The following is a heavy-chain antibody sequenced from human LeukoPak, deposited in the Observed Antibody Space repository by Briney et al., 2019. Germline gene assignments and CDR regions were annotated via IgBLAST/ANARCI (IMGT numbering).Heavy chain of an antibody. CDR3: AHYDWDV. J-gene: IGHJ6*02. D-gene: IGHD4-17*01. CDR2: ISSRGDSR. CDR1: GFNFSGYE. V-gene: IGHV3-48*03. Sequence: GGSLRLSCAASGFNFSGYEMNWVPQAAGMGREWVTYISSRGDSRHYADSVRGRFVISRDNVTNSLYLQMYSLRVEDTAVYYCAHYDWDVWGQGTTVSVSS.